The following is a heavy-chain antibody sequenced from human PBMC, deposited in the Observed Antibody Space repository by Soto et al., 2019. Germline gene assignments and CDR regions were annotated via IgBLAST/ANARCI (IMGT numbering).Heavy chain of an antibody. Sequence: SVKVSCKASGGTFSSYAISSVRQAPGQGLEXMGGXIXIXGXAXYXXXXQERVTITRDMSTSTAYMELSSLRSEDTAVYYGAAGRGGYEPFDYWGQGTLLTVSS. J-gene: IGHJ4*02. V-gene: IGHV1-69*05. CDR2: XIXIXGXA. D-gene: IGHD5-12*01. CDR1: GGTFSSYA. CDR3: AAGRGGYEPFDY.